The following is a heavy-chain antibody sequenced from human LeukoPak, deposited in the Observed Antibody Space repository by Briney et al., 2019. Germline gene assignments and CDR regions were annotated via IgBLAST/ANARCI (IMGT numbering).Heavy chain of an antibody. V-gene: IGHV3-23*01. CDR3: AKAVFISVAGINPAHFDY. Sequence: PGGSLRLSCEASGFTFRSYAMTWVRQAPGKGLEWVSLIISSGASTYYADSVKGRFTISRDNSKNTLYLQMNSLRAEDTAVYYCAKAVFISVAGINPAHFDYWGQGTLVTVSS. CDR2: IISSGAST. CDR1: GFTFRSYA. J-gene: IGHJ4*02. D-gene: IGHD6-19*01.